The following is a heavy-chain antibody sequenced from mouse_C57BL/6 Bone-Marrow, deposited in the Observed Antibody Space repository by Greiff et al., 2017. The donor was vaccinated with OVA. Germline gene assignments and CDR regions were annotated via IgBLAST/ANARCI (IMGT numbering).Heavy chain of an antibody. V-gene: IGHV1-69*01. D-gene: IGHD1-1*02. CDR2: IDPSDSYT. CDR3: ARDDLVGSSDC. Sequence: QVQLQQPGAELVMPGASVKLSCKASGYTFTSYWMHWVKQRPGQGLEWIGEIDPSDSYTNYNQKFKGKSTLTVDKSSSTAYMQLSSLTSEDSAVYYCARDDLVGSSDCWGQGTTLTVSS. CDR1: GYTFTSYW. J-gene: IGHJ2*01.